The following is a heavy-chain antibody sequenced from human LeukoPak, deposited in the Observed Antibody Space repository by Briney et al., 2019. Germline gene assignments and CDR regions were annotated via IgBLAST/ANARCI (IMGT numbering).Heavy chain of an antibody. V-gene: IGHV3-9*03. J-gene: IGHJ4*02. CDR2: ISWDSGSI. D-gene: IGHD2-2*01. CDR3: AKDMTSCSSTSSSIRAGSLLLAY. Sequence: AGGSLRLSCAASGFTFDDYGMDWGGQAPGKGLGWGSGISWDSGSIDYADSVKGRFTISRDNAKNSLYRQRNSRRAEDMALYYCAKDMTSCSSTSSSIRAGSLLLAYWGQETLVTVSS. CDR1: GFTFDDYG.